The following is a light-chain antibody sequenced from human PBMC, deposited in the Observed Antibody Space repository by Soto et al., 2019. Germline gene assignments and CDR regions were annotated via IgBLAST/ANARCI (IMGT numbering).Light chain of an antibody. CDR3: SSYTSSSTLDVV. Sequence: QSALTQPASVSGSPGQSITISCTGTSSDVGGYNYVSWYQQHPGKAPKLMIYDVSKRPSGVSNRFSGSKSGNPASLTISGLQAEDEADYYCSSYTSSSTLDVVFGGGTKLTVL. CDR2: DVS. J-gene: IGLJ2*01. CDR1: SSDVGGYNY. V-gene: IGLV2-14*01.